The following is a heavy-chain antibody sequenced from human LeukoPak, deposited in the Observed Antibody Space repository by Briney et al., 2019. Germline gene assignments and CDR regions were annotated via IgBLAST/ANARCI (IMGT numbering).Heavy chain of an antibody. J-gene: IGHJ4*02. CDR2: IIPIFGTA. V-gene: IGHV1-69*13. CDR1: GGTFSSYA. Sequence: GASVKVSCKASGGTFSSYAISWVRQAPGQGLEWMGGIIPIFGTANYAQKFQGRVTITADESTSTAYMELSSLRPEDTAVYYCAREAKTELEVSDYWGQGTLVTVSS. CDR3: AREAKTELEVSDY. D-gene: IGHD1-1*01.